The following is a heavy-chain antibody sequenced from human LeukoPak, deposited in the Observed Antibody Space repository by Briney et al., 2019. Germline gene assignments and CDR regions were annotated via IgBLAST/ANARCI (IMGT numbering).Heavy chain of an antibody. CDR2: IYHSGST. D-gene: IGHD2-2*01. CDR1: GYSISSGYY. Sequence: SETLSLTCAVSGYSISSGYYWGWIRQPPGKGLEWIGSIYHSGSTNYNPSLKSRVTIPVDTSNHQVSLQLSSETAADTAVYYCARLNGQLIYYFDYWGQGTLVTVSS. J-gene: IGHJ4*02. V-gene: IGHV4-38-2*01. CDR3: ARLNGQLIYYFDY.